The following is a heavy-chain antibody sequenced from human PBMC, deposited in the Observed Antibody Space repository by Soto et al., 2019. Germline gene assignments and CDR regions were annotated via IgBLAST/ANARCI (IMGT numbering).Heavy chain of an antibody. CDR1: GCSFNNYA. Sequence: EVQLLESGGGLVQPGGSLRLSCAAAGCSFNNYAMNWVRQAPGQGLEWVSTISDSGSTYYADSVKGRFTISRDNSKNRLYLQMKSLRAEDTAVYFCAKDVGGHYCTPTSCLYFFHSWGRGTLVTVSS. CDR3: AKDVGGHYCTPTSCLYFFHS. D-gene: IGHD2-2*01. CDR2: ISDSGST. V-gene: IGHV3-23*01. J-gene: IGHJ4*02.